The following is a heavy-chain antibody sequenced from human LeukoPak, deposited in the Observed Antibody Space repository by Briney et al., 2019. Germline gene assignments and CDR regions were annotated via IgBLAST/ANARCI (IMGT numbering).Heavy chain of an antibody. CDR1: GFSFSDFG. Sequence: GGSLRLSCAASGFSFSDFGMHWVRQAPGKGLEWVANIKQDGSEKYYVDSVKGRFTISRDNAKNSLYLQMNSLRAEDTAVYYCAREGCSGGSCYFDYWGQGTLVTVSS. J-gene: IGHJ4*02. CDR3: AREGCSGGSCYFDY. D-gene: IGHD2-15*01. V-gene: IGHV3-7*05. CDR2: IKQDGSEK.